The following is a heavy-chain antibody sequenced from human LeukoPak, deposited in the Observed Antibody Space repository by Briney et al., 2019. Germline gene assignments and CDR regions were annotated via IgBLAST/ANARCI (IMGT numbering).Heavy chain of an antibody. CDR2: IYYSGST. J-gene: IGHJ6*02. V-gene: IGHV4-30-4*08. D-gene: IGHD3-3*01. CDR3: ARVFGTFWSGYYYYYYGMDV. Sequence: PSQTLSLTCTVSGGSISSGGYYWSWIRQHPGKGLEWIGYIYYSGSTYYNPSLKSRVTISVDTSKNQFSLKLSSVTAADTAVYYCARVFGTFWSGYYYYYYGMDVWGQGTTVTVSS. CDR1: GGSISSGGYY.